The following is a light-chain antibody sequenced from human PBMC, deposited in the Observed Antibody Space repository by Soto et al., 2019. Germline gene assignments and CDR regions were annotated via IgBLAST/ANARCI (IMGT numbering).Light chain of an antibody. CDR3: SSYTSSNTWV. J-gene: IGLJ3*02. Sequence: QSALTQPASVSGSPGQSITISCTGTSSYVGGYNYVSWYQQHPGKVPRLMIYEVSNRPSGLSNRFSGSKSDNTASLTISGLQAEDEADYYCSSYTSSNTWVFGGGTKLTVL. CDR2: EVS. CDR1: SSYVGGYNY. V-gene: IGLV2-14*01.